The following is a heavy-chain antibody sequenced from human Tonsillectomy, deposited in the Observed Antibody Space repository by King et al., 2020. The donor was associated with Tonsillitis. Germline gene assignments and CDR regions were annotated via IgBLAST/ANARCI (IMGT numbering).Heavy chain of an antibody. Sequence: VQLQESGPGLVKPSETLSLTCTVSGGSISSYYWSWIRQPAGKGLEWIGRIYTSGSTNYNPSLKSRVTMSVDTSKNQFSLKLSSGTAADTAVYYCARDWDYGSGSASLDYWGQGTLVTVSS. J-gene: IGHJ4*02. CDR2: IYTSGST. CDR1: GGSISSYY. D-gene: IGHD3-10*01. CDR3: ARDWDYGSGSASLDY. V-gene: IGHV4-4*07.